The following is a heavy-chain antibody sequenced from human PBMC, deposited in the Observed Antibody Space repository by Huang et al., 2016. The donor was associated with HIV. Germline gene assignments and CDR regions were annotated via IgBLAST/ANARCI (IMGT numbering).Heavy chain of an antibody. Sequence: QVQLVQSGAEVKKPGASVKVSCKASGYTFSNYDINWVRQAPGQGVEWMGWRKPNSGNTGDARKFQGRVTMTRSTSISTAYMELSRLRFEDTAVYYCATLPPVNYGRSGGRVRDYWGQGSLVTVSS. J-gene: IGHJ4*02. CDR2: RKPNSGNT. V-gene: IGHV1-8*01. D-gene: IGHD2-15*01. CDR1: GYTFSNYD. CDR3: ATLPPVNYGRSGGRVRDY.